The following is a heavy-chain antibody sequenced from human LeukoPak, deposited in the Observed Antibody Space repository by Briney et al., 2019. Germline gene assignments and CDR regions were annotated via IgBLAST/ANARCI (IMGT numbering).Heavy chain of an antibody. D-gene: IGHD1-26*01. Sequence: SETLSLTCTVSGGSISSGGYYWSWIRQHPGKGLEWIGYIYYSGSTYYNPSLKSRVTISVDTSKNQFSLKLSSVTVADTAVYYCARDRVLGVGAYDYWGQGTLVTVSS. J-gene: IGHJ4*02. CDR1: GGSISSGGYY. V-gene: IGHV4-31*03. CDR3: ARDRVLGVGAYDY. CDR2: IYYSGST.